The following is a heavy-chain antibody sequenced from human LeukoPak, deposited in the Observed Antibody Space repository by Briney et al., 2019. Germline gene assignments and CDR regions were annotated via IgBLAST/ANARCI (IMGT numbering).Heavy chain of an antibody. CDR2: ISSSSSYI. J-gene: IGHJ3*02. V-gene: IGHV3-21*04. CDR3: AKGGVVALNAFDI. CDR1: GFTFSSYS. Sequence: GGSLRLSCAASGFTFSSYSMNWVRQAPGKGLEWVSSISSSSSYIYYADPVKGRFTISRDNAKKSLYLLMNSLRAEDTAVYYCAKGGVVALNAFDIWGQGTMVTVSS. D-gene: IGHD2-2*01.